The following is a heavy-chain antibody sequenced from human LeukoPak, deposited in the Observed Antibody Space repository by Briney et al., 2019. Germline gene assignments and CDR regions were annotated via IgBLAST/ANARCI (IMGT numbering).Heavy chain of an antibody. Sequence: GGSLRLSCAASGFTVSSNYMSWVRQAPGKGLEWVSVIYSGGSTYYADSVKGRFTISRDNSKNTLYLQMNSLRAEDTAVYYCAGDYSNAFYYYMDVWGKGTTVTVSS. J-gene: IGHJ6*03. CDR3: AGDYSNAFYYYMDV. D-gene: IGHD4-11*01. CDR2: IYSGGST. CDR1: GFTVSSNY. V-gene: IGHV3-53*01.